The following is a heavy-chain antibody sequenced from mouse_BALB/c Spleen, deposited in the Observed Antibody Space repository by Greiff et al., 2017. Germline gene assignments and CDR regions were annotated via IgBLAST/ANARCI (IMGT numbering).Heavy chain of an antibody. J-gene: IGHJ4*01. V-gene: IGHV1-63*02. CDR3: ARGDYYGSSYGYAMDY. CDR1: GYTFTNYW. D-gene: IGHD1-1*01. Sequence: VKLMESGAELVRPGTSVKISCKASGYTFTNYWLGWVKQRPGHGLEWIGDIYPGGGYTNYNEKFKGKATLTADTSSSTAYMQLSSLTSEDSAVYFCARGDYYGSSYGYAMDYWGQGTSVTVSS. CDR2: IYPGGGYT.